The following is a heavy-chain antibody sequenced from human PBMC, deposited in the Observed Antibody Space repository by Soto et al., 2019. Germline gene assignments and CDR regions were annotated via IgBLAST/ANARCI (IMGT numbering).Heavy chain of an antibody. CDR3: ARLLDGYIDY. Sequence: ASVKISCKGSGYRFTNNWIGWVRQMPGKGLEWMGIIYPADSDTTYSPSFQGQVTISADKSISTTYLQWSSLKASDTAMYYCARLLDGYIDYWGQGTRVTVSS. J-gene: IGHJ4*02. V-gene: IGHV5-51*01. CDR1: GYRFTNNW. CDR2: IYPADSDT.